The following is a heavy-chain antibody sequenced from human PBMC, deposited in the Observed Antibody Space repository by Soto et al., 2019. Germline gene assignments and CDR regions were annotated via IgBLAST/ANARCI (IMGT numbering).Heavy chain of an antibody. CDR1: GFNFISYG. J-gene: IGHJ6*02. D-gene: IGHD3-22*01. CDR3: ARDFFYYEGSGRNYHYGMDV. V-gene: IGHV3-33*01. Sequence: QEQLVESGGGVVQPGRYLRLSCEASGFNFISYGMHWVRQAPGKGLEWVAVIRSDGSNKYYADSVKDRFTISRDNSENTLYLEMYSLRAEDTTVYYCARDFFYYEGSGRNYHYGMDVWGQGTTVTVS. CDR2: IRSDGSNK.